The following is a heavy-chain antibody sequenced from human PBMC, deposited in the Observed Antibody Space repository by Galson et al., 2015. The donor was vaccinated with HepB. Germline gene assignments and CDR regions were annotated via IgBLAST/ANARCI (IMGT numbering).Heavy chain of an antibody. CDR2: INPSGGST. CDR3: ARGDSNIVAVVAATIPFDY. V-gene: IGHV1-46*01. CDR1: GYTFTSYY. D-gene: IGHD2-15*01. Sequence: SVKVSCKASGYTFTSYYMHWVRQAPGQGLEWMGIINPSGGSTSYAQKFQGRVTMTRDTSTNTVYMELSSLRSEDTAVYYCARGDSNIVAVVAATIPFDYWGQGTLVTVSS. J-gene: IGHJ4*02.